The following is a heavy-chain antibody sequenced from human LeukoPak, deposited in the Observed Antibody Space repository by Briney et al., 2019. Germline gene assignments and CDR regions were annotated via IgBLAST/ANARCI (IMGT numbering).Heavy chain of an antibody. V-gene: IGHV1-18*01. Sequence: GASVKVSCKASGYTFTNYGISWVRQAPGQGLEWMGWISAYNGNTNYAQKLQGRVTMTTDTSTSTAYMELRSLRSDDTAVYYCARGPQSLLVSRAGDYFDYWGQGTLVTVSS. J-gene: IGHJ4*02. CDR1: GYTFTNYG. CDR2: ISAYNGNT. CDR3: ARGPQSLLVSRAGDYFDY. D-gene: IGHD1-1*01.